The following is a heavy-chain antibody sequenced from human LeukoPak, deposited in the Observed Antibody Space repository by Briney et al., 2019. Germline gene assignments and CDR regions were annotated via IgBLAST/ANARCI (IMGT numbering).Heavy chain of an antibody. Sequence: PGGSLRLSCAASGFTFSSYTMHWVRRAPGKGLEWVSSISSSSSYIYYAVSVKGRFTISRDNSKNTLYLQMNSLRAEDTAVYYCARDWAPDDYGDLTPGAFDYWGQGTLVTVSS. CDR2: ISSSSSYI. J-gene: IGHJ4*02. D-gene: IGHD4-17*01. CDR1: GFTFSSYT. V-gene: IGHV3-21*01. CDR3: ARDWAPDDYGDLTPGAFDY.